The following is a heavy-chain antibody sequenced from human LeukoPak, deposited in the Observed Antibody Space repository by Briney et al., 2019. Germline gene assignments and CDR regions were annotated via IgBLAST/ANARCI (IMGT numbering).Heavy chain of an antibody. Sequence: GGSLRLSCAASGFAFSNYAVHWVRQAPGKGLEWVAVISYDGSNKYYADSVEGRFTISRDNSKNTLSLQMNSLRAEDTAVYYCARGTRLGYCSGGSCYGAFDIWGQGTMVTVSS. J-gene: IGHJ3*02. CDR2: ISYDGSNK. CDR3: ARGTRLGYCSGGSCYGAFDI. D-gene: IGHD2-15*01. CDR1: GFAFSNYA. V-gene: IGHV3-30*04.